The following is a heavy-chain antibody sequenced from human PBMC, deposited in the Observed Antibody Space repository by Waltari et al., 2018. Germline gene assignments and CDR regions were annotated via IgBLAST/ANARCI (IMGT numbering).Heavy chain of an antibody. CDR2: IYTSGST. Sequence: QVQLQESGPGLVKPSQTLSLTCTVSGGSIRSGSYYWSWIRQPAGKGLEWIGRIYTSGSTNYTPSLKSRVTISVDTSKNQFSLKLSSVTAADTAVYYCASLPDYSSGWYYYYYGMDVWGQGTTVTVSS. V-gene: IGHV4-61*02. CDR1: GGSIRSGSYY. J-gene: IGHJ6*02. D-gene: IGHD6-19*01. CDR3: ASLPDYSSGWYYYYYGMDV.